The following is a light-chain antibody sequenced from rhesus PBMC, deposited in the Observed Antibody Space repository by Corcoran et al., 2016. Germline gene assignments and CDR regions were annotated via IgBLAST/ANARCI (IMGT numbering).Light chain of an antibody. CDR3: QQGYGLPYS. Sequence: DIQMTQSPSSLSASVGDRVTITCQASQVIINNLAWYQQKPGKVPKLLIYTASTLQSGVPSRFSGSGSGTDFTPTISSLRPEDFATYFCQQGYGLPYSFGQGTKVEIK. CDR2: TAS. CDR1: QVIINN. V-gene: IGKV1-25*01. J-gene: IGKJ2*01.